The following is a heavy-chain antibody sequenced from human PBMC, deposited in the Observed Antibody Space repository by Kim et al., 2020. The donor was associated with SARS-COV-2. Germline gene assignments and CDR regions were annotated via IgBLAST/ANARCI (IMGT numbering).Heavy chain of an antibody. Sequence: ASVKVSCKASGYTFDNYGISWVRQAPGQRLEWVGWISGYNGDTNYAQKYQNRVALTTDTSTNTAYMELMSLRSDDTALYYCARDGLRSTVRGHFYGMDVWGQGTTVSVSS. CDR1: GYTFDNYG. CDR3: ARDGLRSTVRGHFYGMDV. J-gene: IGHJ6*02. V-gene: IGHV1-18*01. CDR2: ISGYNGDT. D-gene: IGHD3-10*01.